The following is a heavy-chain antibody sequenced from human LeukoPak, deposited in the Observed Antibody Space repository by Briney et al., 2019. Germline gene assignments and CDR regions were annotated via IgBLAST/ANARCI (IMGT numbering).Heavy chain of an antibody. J-gene: IGHJ6*03. V-gene: IGHV4-59*01. Sequence: SETLSLTCTVSGGSISSFYWSWIRQPPGKGLERIGYISDSGSTNYNPSLKSRVTISVDTSKNKFSLKLSSVTAADTAVYYCARIIMSSLYYYMDVWGKGTTVTVSS. CDR2: ISDSGST. D-gene: IGHD3-10*02. CDR3: ARIIMSSLYYYMDV. CDR1: GGSISSFY.